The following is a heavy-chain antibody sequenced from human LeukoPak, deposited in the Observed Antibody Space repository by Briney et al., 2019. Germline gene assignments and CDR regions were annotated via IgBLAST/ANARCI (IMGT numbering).Heavy chain of an antibody. CDR2: ISWNSGSV. Sequence: GGSLRLSCAASGFIFDDYAMHWVRQAPGKGVEWVSGISWNSGSVGYADSVKGRFTISRGNAKNSLYLQVNSLRAEDMGLYYCAKSTQEGLYSLHFDSWGQGTLVTVSS. V-gene: IGHV3-9*03. CDR1: GFIFDDYA. CDR3: AKSTQEGLYSLHFDS. J-gene: IGHJ4*02. D-gene: IGHD5-12*01.